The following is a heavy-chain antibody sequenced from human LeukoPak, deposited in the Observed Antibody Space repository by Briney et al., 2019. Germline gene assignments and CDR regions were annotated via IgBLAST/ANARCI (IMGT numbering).Heavy chain of an antibody. CDR3: ARDGRYDYCVSQYYYDCPLDY. CDR1: GFTHSSYA. J-gene: IGHJ4*02. V-gene: IGHV3-30-3*01. CDR2: ISYDGSNK. D-gene: IGHD3-22*01. Sequence: GGSLRLSCAASGFTHSSYAMHWVRHAPGRGLECVAVISYDGSNKYYADSVKGRFTISRDNSKNTLYLQMNSLRAEDTAVYYCARDGRYDYCVSQYYYDCPLDYWGQGTLVTVSS.